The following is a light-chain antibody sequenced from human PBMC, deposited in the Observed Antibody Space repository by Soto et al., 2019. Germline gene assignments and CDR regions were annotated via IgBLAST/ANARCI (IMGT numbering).Light chain of an antibody. CDR3: HHYNSYSEA. CDR1: QSISIW. J-gene: IGKJ1*01. Sequence: DIQMTQSPSALSASIGDGVTITCRASQSISIWLAWYQQKPGKAPKLLIYAASSLESGVPSRFSGSGSGTEFTLTISSLQPDDFATYYCHHYNSYSEAFGQGTKVDI. CDR2: AAS. V-gene: IGKV1-5*03.